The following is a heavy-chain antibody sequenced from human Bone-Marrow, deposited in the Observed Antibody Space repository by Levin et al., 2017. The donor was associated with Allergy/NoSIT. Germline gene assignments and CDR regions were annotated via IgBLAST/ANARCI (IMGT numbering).Heavy chain of an antibody. J-gene: IGHJ6*02. CDR3: ARAGGSGPIGHYYGMDV. V-gene: IGHV4-31*03. Sequence: LRLSCSVSGGSINNGASYWSWIRQLPGKGFEWIGSIYYVGSPDYNPSLKSRAAMSLDTSNNHFSLSLTSVTAADTARYYCARAGGSGPIGHYYGMDVWGQGTTVVVSS. D-gene: IGHD3-10*01. CDR2: IYYVGSP. CDR1: GGSINNGASY.